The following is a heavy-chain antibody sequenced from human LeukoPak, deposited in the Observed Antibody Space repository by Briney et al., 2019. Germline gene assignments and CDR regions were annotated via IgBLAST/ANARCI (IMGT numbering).Heavy chain of an antibody. CDR2: ISFDATKE. CDR3: ARFNVGSNTTQKNAFDI. D-gene: IGHD1-26*01. J-gene: IGHJ3*02. V-gene: IGHV3-30*01. CDR1: GFTFSNYA. Sequence: GGSLRLSCAASGFTFSNYAMHWVRQAPGKGLEWVAVISFDATKEYFGKSVKGRFTISRDNSKSTLFLQMHSLRAEDTALYFCARFNVGSNTTQKNAFDIWGRRTVVTVSS.